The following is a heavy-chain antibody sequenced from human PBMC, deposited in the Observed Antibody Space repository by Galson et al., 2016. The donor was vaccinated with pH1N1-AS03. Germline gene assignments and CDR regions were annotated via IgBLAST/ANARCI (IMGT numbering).Heavy chain of an antibody. V-gene: IGHV3-23*01. Sequence: SLRLSCAASGFTFSTYAMGWVRQAPGKGLEWVSALGGSGSSTFYVDSVKGRFTVSRDNSKNTLYLQLNSLRAEDTAVYSCAKFRGGHYPQYYFDYWGQGALVTVSS. CDR2: LGGSGSST. CDR1: GFTFSTYA. J-gene: IGHJ4*02. CDR3: AKFRGGHYPQYYFDY. D-gene: IGHD2-15*01.